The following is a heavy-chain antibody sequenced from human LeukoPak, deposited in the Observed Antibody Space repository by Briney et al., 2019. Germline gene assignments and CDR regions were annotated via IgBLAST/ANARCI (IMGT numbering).Heavy chain of an antibody. Sequence: GGPLRLSCAASGFTFSSYEMNWVRQSPGKGLEWVAYTNSRGTTIYYADSVKGRFTISRDNAKNSLYLQMNSLRADDSAVYYCARDDPRIAVEVGDYWGQGPLVTVSS. CDR3: ARDDPRIAVEVGDY. V-gene: IGHV3-48*03. CDR2: TNSRGTTI. CDR1: GFTFSSYE. D-gene: IGHD6-19*01. J-gene: IGHJ4*02.